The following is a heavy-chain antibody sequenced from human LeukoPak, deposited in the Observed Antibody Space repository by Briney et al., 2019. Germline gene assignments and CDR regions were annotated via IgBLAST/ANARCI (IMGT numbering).Heavy chain of an antibody. Sequence: GGSLRLSCAASGFTFDDYGMTWVRQAPGKGLEWISDINWNGDSTGYADSVKGRFTISRDNAKNSLYLQMSSLRAEDTALYYCARRESTYQNYYYFYCMDVWGKGTTVTVSS. J-gene: IGHJ6*03. CDR3: ARRESTYQNYYYFYCMDV. CDR1: GFTFDDYG. V-gene: IGHV3-20*04. CDR2: INWNGDST.